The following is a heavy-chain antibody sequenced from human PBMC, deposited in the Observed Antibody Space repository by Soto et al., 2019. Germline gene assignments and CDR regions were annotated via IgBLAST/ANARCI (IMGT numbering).Heavy chain of an antibody. CDR3: ARPIAAAGTRELDV. CDR1: GVSITNYY. CDR2: VYHTGNT. J-gene: IGHJ6*02. V-gene: IGHV4-59*08. D-gene: IGHD6-13*01. Sequence: SETLSLTCSVSGVSITNYYWTWIRHSPGKGLEWIGYVYHTGNTYYNPSLRSRVTISLDTSKNQVSLKLSSVTAADTAVYYCARPIAAAGTRELDVWGQGTTVTVSS.